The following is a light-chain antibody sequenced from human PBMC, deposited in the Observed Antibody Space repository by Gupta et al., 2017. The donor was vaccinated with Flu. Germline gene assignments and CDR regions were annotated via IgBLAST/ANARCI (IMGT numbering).Light chain of an antibody. Sequence: SGTPGQSITITCTGTTSDVSWYQQRPDTAPKLMIYDVSKRPSGISIRFSGSKSGNTASLTISGLQDEDEADYYCSSYTSDIVVSFGGGTKLTVL. J-gene: IGLJ2*01. CDR1: TSDV. V-gene: IGLV2-14*04. CDR2: DVS. CDR3: SSYTSDIVVS.